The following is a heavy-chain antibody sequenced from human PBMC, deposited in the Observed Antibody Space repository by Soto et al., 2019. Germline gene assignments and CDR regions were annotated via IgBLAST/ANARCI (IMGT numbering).Heavy chain of an antibody. CDR3: TGNCDTSTKCQNYYYYGLDV. Sequence: SETLSLTCGVSGGSISTYNLWTCFRQPPGKGLDWIGEIYHSGSTNYNPSLESRATISVDKSQNQFSLKLSSVTAADTAVYYCTGNCDTSTKCQNYYYYGLDVWGQGTAVTVYS. CDR2: IYHSGST. V-gene: IGHV4-4*02. CDR1: GGSISTYNL. D-gene: IGHD2-2*01. J-gene: IGHJ6*02.